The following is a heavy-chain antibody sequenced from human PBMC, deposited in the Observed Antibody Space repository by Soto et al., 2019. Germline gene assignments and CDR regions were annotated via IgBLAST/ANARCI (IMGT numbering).Heavy chain of an antibody. CDR1: GFTVSSNY. CDR3: AREFRTSGSRDAFDL. J-gene: IGHJ3*01. D-gene: IGHD1-26*01. CDR2: TYSGGTT. V-gene: IGHV3-66*01. Sequence: PGGSLRLSCAASGFTVSSNYMSWVRQAPGKGLEWVSVTYSGGTTYYADSVKGRFIISRDNSKNTLDLQMNSLRAEDTAVYYCAREFRTSGSRDAFDLWGQGTRVTV.